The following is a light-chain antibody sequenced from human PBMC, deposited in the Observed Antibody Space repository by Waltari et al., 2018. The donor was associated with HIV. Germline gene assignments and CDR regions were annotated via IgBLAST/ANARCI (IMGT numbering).Light chain of an antibody. V-gene: IGLV2-14*01. CDR2: DVN. CDR3: SSYTRSHTLV. Sequence: QSALTQPASVSGSPGQPSTISCSGTSTDIDINNFVSWYRQLPGKAPQLLGSDVNARPVGIPLRFSGSKSGSAASLTISGLQTDDEADYYCSSYTRSHTLVVGGGTKLTVL. J-gene: IGLJ2*01. CDR1: STDIDINNF.